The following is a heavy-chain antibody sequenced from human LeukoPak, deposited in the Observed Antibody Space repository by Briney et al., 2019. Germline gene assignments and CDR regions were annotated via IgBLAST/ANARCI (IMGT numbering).Heavy chain of an antibody. CDR2: INPSGGTT. V-gene: IGHV1-46*01. D-gene: IGHD3-16*01. Sequence: ASVKVSCKASGYTFAKFYIHWVRQAPGQGLEWMGIINPSGGTTSYAQKFQGRVSMTRDTSTSTVYMELSSLRPEDTAVYYCARDNRGERTPGWGYGGFDIWGQGTMVSVSS. J-gene: IGHJ3*02. CDR3: ARDNRGERTPGWGYGGFDI. CDR1: GYTFAKFY.